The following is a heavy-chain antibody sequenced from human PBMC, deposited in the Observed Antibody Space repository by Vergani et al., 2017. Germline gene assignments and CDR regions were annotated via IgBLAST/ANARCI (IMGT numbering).Heavy chain of an antibody. CDR2: IYYSGST. D-gene: IGHD2-15*01. CDR3: ARSRPYCTSGSCPAI. CDR1: GGSISSSSYY. J-gene: IGHJ4*02. V-gene: IGHV4-39*01. Sequence: QVKLQESGPGLLKPSQTLSLTCTVSGGSISSSSYYWGWIRQPPGKGLEWIGSIYYSGSTYYNPSLKSRVTISVDTSKNQFSLKLNSVTVADTAVYYCARSRPYCTSGSCPAIWGQGTLVTVSS.